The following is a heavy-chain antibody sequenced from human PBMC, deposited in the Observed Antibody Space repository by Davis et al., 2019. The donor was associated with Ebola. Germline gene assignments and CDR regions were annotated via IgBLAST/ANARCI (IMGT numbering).Heavy chain of an antibody. J-gene: IGHJ6*03. V-gene: IGHV4-30-4*01. CDR1: GGSISNGDYY. CDR2: IYYSGST. D-gene: IGHD2-2*01. Sequence: MPSETLSLTCTVSGGSISNGDYYWSWFRQPPGKGLEWIGFIYYSGSTYYNPSLKSRLTISVDTSKNQFSLKLSSVTAADTAVYYCARGPIVEVPTATYDYYYYYMDVWGKGTTVTVSS. CDR3: ARGPIVEVPTATYDYYYYYMDV.